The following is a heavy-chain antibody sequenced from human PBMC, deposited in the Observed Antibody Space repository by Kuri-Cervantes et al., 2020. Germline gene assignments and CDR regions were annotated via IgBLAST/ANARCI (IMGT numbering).Heavy chain of an antibody. CDR1: GGSPSSGGYS. CDR3: ARDYYDSRGRTGASFDY. Sequence: SQTLSLTCAVSGGSPSSGGYSWSWIRQPPGKGLEWIGYIYHSGSTYYNPPLKSRVTISVDRSKNQFSLKLSSVTAADTAVYYCARDYYDSRGRTGASFDYWGQGTLVTVSS. CDR2: IYHSGST. J-gene: IGHJ4*02. D-gene: IGHD3-22*01. V-gene: IGHV4-30-2*01.